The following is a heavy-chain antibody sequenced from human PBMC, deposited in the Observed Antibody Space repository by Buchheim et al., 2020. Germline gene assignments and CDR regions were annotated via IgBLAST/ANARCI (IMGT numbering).Heavy chain of an antibody. D-gene: IGHD3-22*01. Sequence: EVHLVESGGGLVQPGGSLRLSCAVSGFTVSSDSMSWVRQAPGKGLEWVSAIYGGGATYYTDSVKGRFNISRDSSKNTLYLQMNRLRVEDTAMYYCARRQPSGSWFDPWDQGTL. CDR1: GFTVSSDS. J-gene: IGHJ5*02. V-gene: IGHV3-66*01. CDR2: IYGGGAT. CDR3: ARRQPSGSWFDP.